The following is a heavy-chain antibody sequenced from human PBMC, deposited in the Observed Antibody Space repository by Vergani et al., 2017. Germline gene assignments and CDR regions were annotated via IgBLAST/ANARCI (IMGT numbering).Heavy chain of an antibody. CDR1: GDRVSNKSAG. J-gene: IGHJ4*02. CDR2: TYFMSKWYN. D-gene: IGHD5-18*01. CDR3: ARERIQLWLPPTGEDYFDY. V-gene: IGHV6-1*01. Sequence: QVQLHQSGPGLVKPSQTLSLTCAISGDRVSNKSAGWNWIRQSPSRGLEWLGRTYFMSKWYNDYAASVKSRMTINPDTSKNQFSLQLNSVTPEDTAVYYCARERIQLWLPPTGEDYFDYWGQGTLVTVSS.